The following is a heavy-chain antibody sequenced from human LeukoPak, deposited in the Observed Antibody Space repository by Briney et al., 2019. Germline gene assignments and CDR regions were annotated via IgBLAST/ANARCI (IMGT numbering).Heavy chain of an antibody. V-gene: IGHV4-4*02. D-gene: IGHD5-24*01. CDR2: IHHSGTT. J-gene: IGHJ4*02. Sequence: SETLSLTCDVSGDSIIGNNWWSWVRQPPGKGLEWIGEIHHSGTTNYHPSLKSRVSISVDRSKNQFSLKLSSVTAADTAVYYCARGAQRWLQSTDYWGQGTLVTVSS. CDR1: GDSIIGNNW. CDR3: ARGAQRWLQSTDY.